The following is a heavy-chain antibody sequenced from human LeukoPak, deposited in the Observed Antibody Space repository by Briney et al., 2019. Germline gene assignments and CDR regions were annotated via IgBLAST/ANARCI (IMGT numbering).Heavy chain of an antibody. V-gene: IGHV3-7*01. CDR1: GFTFSNYW. Sequence: GGSLRLSCAASGFTFSNYWMTWVRQSPGKGLEWVANVNQDGSERYYVNSVRGRFTISRDNAKNSLDLQMNSLRAEDTALYFCAKANAMDVWGQGTTVTVSS. CDR2: VNQDGSER. J-gene: IGHJ6*02. CDR3: AKANAMDV.